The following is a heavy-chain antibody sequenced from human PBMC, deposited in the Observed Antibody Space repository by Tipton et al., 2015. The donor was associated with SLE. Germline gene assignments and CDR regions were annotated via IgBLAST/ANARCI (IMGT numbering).Heavy chain of an antibody. CDR1: GDSTSRDTYY. CDR2: FYYSGNR. Sequence: TLSLTCSVSGDSTSRDTYYWAWGWIRQPPGKGLEWIGSFYYSGNRYYNPSLKRRVSISVDTSKNQISLKLSSVTAADTAVYYCARVWDYGDAFDIWGQGTMVTVSS. J-gene: IGHJ3*02. V-gene: IGHV4-39*07. D-gene: IGHD4-17*01. CDR3: ARVWDYGDAFDI.